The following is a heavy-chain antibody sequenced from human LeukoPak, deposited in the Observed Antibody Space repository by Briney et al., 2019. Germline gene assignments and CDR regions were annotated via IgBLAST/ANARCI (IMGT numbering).Heavy chain of an antibody. V-gene: IGHV3-23*01. J-gene: IGHJ4*02. Sequence: GGSLRLSRAASGFTYSSYALSWVRQAPGKGLEWVSAISGSGRRTYYADSVEGRFTISRDNSKNTLYPQMNSLRAEDSAVYYCARDRSYHDSSGYSWKLESWGQGILVTVSS. D-gene: IGHD3-22*01. CDR3: ARDRSYHDSSGYSWKLES. CDR1: GFTYSSYA. CDR2: ISGSGRRT.